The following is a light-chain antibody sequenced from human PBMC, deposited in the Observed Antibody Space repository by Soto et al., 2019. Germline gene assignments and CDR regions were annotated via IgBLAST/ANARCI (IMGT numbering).Light chain of an antibody. CDR1: SSDVGNYDL. V-gene: IGLV2-23*01. CDR3: CSYAGNSNPYV. CDR2: EGS. Sequence: QSVRTQPASVSGSPGQSITISCTGTSSDVGNYDLVSWYQQHPGKAPKLIIYEGSKRPSGLSNRFSGSKSGNTASLTISGLQAEDEADYYCCSYAGNSNPYVFGTGTKVTV. J-gene: IGLJ1*01.